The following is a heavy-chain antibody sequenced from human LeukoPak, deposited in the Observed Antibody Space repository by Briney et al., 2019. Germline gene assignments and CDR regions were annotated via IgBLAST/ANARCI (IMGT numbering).Heavy chain of an antibody. CDR1: GYSISDGYY. CDR2: LHHRGGT. V-gene: IGHV4-38-2*02. D-gene: IGHD6-13*01. J-gene: IGHJ4*02. Sequence: SETLSLTCTVSGYSISDGYYWGWIRQPPGKGLEWIGSLHHRGGTYYNPSLKSRVTTSVDTSKNQIFLKLSSVTAADTAVYYCTRDGFLIAGSRFDDWGQGTLVTVTS. CDR3: TRDGFLIAGSRFDD.